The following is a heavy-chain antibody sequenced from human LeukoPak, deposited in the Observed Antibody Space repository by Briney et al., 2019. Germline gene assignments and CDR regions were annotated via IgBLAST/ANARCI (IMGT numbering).Heavy chain of an antibody. CDR1: GGSISSSSYY. J-gene: IGHJ4*02. CDR3: ARHGYSSSWYGGVDY. CDR2: IYYSGST. V-gene: IGHV4-61*05. D-gene: IGHD6-13*01. Sequence: SETLSLTCTISGGSISSSSYYWGWIRQPPGKGLEWIGYIYYSGSTNYNPSLKSRVTISVDTSKNQFSLKLSSVTAADTAVYYCARHGYSSSWYGGVDYWGQGTLVTVSS.